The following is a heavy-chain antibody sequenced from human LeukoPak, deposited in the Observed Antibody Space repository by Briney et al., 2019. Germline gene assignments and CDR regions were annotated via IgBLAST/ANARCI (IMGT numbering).Heavy chain of an antibody. Sequence: GGSLRLSCAASGFTFSSYAMSWVRQAPGKGLEWVSAISGSGGSTYYADSVEGRFTISRDNSKNTLYLQMNSLRAEDTAVYYCAKSGLRFLEWNYYGMDVWGQGTTVTVSS. CDR3: AKSGLRFLEWNYYGMDV. CDR2: ISGSGGST. D-gene: IGHD3-3*01. CDR1: GFTFSSYA. V-gene: IGHV3-23*01. J-gene: IGHJ6*02.